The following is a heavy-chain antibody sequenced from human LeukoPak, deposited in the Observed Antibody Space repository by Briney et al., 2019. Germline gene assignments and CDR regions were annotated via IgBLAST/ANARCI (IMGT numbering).Heavy chain of an antibody. J-gene: IGHJ4*02. CDR3: ARSSTGSYFDY. CDR1: GGSMSRYY. V-gene: IGHV4-59*13. D-gene: IGHD3-3*02. Sequence: SETLSLTCTVSGGSMSRYYWSWIRQPREKGLEWIGYMYYRGSTKYNPSLKSRVTISVDTSKNQFSLKLSSVTAADTAVYYCARSSTGSYFDYWGQGTLVTVSS. CDR2: MYYRGST.